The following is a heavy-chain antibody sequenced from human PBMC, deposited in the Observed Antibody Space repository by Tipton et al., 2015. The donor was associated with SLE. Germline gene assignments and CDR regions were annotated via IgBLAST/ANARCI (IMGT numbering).Heavy chain of an antibody. D-gene: IGHD3-10*01. CDR1: GFTFDDYA. CDR2: ISWNSGSI. V-gene: IGHV3-9*01. CDR3: ARVWGSGNGGY. J-gene: IGHJ4*02. Sequence: SLRLSCAASGFTFDDYAMHWVRQAPGKGLEWVSGISWNSGSIGYADSVKGRFTISRDNAKNSLYLQMNSLRAEDTAVYYCARVWGSGNGGYWGQGTLVTVSS.